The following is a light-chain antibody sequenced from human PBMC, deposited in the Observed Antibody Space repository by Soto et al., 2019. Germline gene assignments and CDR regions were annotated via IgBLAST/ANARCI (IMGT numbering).Light chain of an antibody. CDR2: WAS. J-gene: IGKJ4*01. Sequence: DIVMTQSPDSLAVSLGERATINCKSSQSVLYSSNNKNYLAWYQQKPGQPPKLLIYWASTRESGVPDRFSGSGSGTDFTLTISSLQAEDGAVYYGQQYYSTPLTFGGGPKVEIK. CDR3: QQYYSTPLT. CDR1: QSVLYSSNNKNY. V-gene: IGKV4-1*01.